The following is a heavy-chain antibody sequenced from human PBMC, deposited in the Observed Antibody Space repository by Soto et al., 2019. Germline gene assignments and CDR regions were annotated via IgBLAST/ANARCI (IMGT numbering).Heavy chain of an antibody. CDR1: GYTFTGYY. J-gene: IGHJ6*02. V-gene: IGHV1-2*04. CDR3: ARDPIVPHRRAAGIDHYGMDV. CDR2: INPNSGGT. Sequence: ASVKVSCKASGYTFTGYYMHWVRQAPGQGLERMGWINPNSGGTNYAQKFQGWVTMTRDTSISTAYMELSRLRSDDTAVYYCARDPIVPHRRAAGIDHYGMDVWGQGTTVTVSS. D-gene: IGHD6-13*01.